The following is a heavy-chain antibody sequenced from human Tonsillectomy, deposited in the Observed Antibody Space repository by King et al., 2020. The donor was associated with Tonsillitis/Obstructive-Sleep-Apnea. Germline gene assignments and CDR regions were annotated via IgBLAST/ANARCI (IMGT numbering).Heavy chain of an antibody. CDR1: GFSSRTYA. CDR2: INNGGNP. CDR3: AKDHPSSGWPAFDY. D-gene: IGHD6-19*01. V-gene: IGHV3-23*04. Sequence: EVQLVESGGDLVQPGESLRLSCVASGFSSRTYAMSWVRQAPGKGLEWVSSINNGGNPYYADSVKGRFTISRDISKNTVYLEMHSLRADDTAVYYCAKDHPSSGWPAFDYWGQGTLVIVSS. J-gene: IGHJ4*02.